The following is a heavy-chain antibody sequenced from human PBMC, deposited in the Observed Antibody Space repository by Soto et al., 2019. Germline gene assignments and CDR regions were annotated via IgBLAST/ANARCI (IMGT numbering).Heavy chain of an antibody. D-gene: IGHD5-18*01. CDR1: GGSISSYY. Sequence: PSETLSLTCTVSGGSISSYYWSWIRQPPGKGLEWIGYIYYSGSTNYNPSLKSRVTISVDTSKNQFSLKLSSVTAADTAVYYCARSGYSYGSYGMDVWGQGTTVTVSS. J-gene: IGHJ6*02. CDR3: ARSGYSYGSYGMDV. V-gene: IGHV4-59*01. CDR2: IYYSGST.